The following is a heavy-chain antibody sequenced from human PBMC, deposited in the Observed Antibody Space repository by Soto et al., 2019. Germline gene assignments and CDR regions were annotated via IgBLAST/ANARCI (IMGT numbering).Heavy chain of an antibody. J-gene: IGHJ5*02. Sequence: ASVKVSCKASGYTFTSYGISWVRQAPGQGLEWMGWISAYNGNTNYAQKLQGRVTMTTDTSTSTAYMELRSLRSDDTAVYYCARDTNSIAVAGTSWFDPSGQGTLVTVSS. CDR1: GYTFTSYG. V-gene: IGHV1-18*01. D-gene: IGHD6-19*01. CDR2: ISAYNGNT. CDR3: ARDTNSIAVAGTSWFDP.